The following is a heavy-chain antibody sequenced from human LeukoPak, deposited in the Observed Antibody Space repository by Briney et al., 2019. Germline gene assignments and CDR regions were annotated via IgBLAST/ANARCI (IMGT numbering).Heavy chain of an antibody. CDR3: AEGFAYYYDSSGYQIDY. V-gene: IGHV3-30*18. CDR1: GFTFSSYG. D-gene: IGHD3-22*01. Sequence: GGSLRLSCAASGFTFSSYGMHWVRQAPGKGLEWVAVISYDGSNKYYADSVKGRFTISRDNSKNTLYLQMNSLRAEDTAVYYCAEGFAYYYDSSGYQIDYWGQGTLVTVSS. CDR2: ISYDGSNK. J-gene: IGHJ4*02.